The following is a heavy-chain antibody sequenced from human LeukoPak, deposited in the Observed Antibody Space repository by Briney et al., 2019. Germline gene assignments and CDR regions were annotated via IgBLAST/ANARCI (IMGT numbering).Heavy chain of an antibody. Sequence: SETLSLTCAVSAASISNYYWSWIRQAPGKGLEWIGYISTSGSTNYNPSLKSRVSISLDTSKNRFSLNLNFVTAADTAVYYCASPRSGYRYTFDYWGQGALVIVSS. V-gene: IGHV4-4*09. CDR1: AASISNYY. J-gene: IGHJ4*02. CDR3: ASPRSGYRYTFDY. CDR2: ISTSGST. D-gene: IGHD3-22*01.